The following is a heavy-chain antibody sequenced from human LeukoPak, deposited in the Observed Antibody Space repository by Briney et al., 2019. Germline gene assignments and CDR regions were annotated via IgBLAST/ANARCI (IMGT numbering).Heavy chain of an antibody. D-gene: IGHD1-14*01. V-gene: IGHV4-34*01. J-gene: IGHJ5*02. Sequence: SETLSLTCGVHGGSFSGYYWSWIRQPPGKGLEWIGEINHSGSTNYNPSLKSRLTISVDTSKNQFSLKLSSVTAADTAVYYCAGLIRPGWFDPWGQGTLVTVSS. CDR2: INHSGST. CDR1: GGSFSGYY. CDR3: AGLIRPGWFDP.